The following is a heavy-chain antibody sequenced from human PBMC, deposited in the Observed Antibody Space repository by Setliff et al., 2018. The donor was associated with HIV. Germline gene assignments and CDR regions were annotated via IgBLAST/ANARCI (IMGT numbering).Heavy chain of an antibody. CDR2: SHYNGNT. D-gene: IGHD5-18*01. V-gene: IGHV4-59*01. CDR1: GDSISSDF. Sequence: SETLSLTCSVSGDSISSDFYIRIRQPPGKGLEWMGSSHYNGNTNITPSLKSRVTMSLDTPRNELYLTLTSVTAADTAVYYCAREKRQIWSTDYYYHYGLDVWGQGITVTVSS. CDR3: AREKRQIWSTDYYYHYGLDV. J-gene: IGHJ6*02.